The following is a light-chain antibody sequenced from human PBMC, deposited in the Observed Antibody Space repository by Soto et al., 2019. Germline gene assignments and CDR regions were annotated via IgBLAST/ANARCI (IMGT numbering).Light chain of an antibody. CDR3: QQGYSSRWT. J-gene: IGKJ1*01. V-gene: IGKV1-39*01. Sequence: DIQMTQSPSSLSASVGDRVTITCRASQNIRSYSNWYQQKPGKAPQLLIYATSSLQTGVPSRFSASGSGTDFSLVISDLQPEDCATYYCQQGYSSRWTSGRGTKVEI. CDR2: ATS. CDR1: QNIRSY.